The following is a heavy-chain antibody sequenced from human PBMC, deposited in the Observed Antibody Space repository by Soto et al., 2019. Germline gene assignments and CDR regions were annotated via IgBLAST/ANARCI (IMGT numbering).Heavy chain of an antibody. D-gene: IGHD6-6*01. J-gene: IGHJ6*02. CDR1: GDSVSSNSAA. CDR3: ARDLWSQSSSSGGYYYGMDV. CDR2: TYYRSKWYN. Sequence: SQTLSLTCAISGDSVSSNSAAWNWIRQSPSRGLEWLGRTYYRSKWYNDYAVSVKSRITINPDTSKNQFSLQLNSVTPEDTAVYYCARDLWSQSSSSGGYYYGMDVWGQGTTVTVSS. V-gene: IGHV6-1*01.